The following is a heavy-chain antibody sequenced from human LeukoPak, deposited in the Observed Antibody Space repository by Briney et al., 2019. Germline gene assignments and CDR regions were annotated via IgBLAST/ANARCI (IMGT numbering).Heavy chain of an antibody. CDR2: ISYDGSNK. J-gene: IGHJ4*02. Sequence: GGSLRLSCAASGFTFSSYGMHWVRQAPGKGLEWVAVISYDGSNKYYADSVKGRFTISRDDSKNTLYLQMNSLRAEDTAVYYCAKDPYILTGYQDYWGQGTLVTVSS. CDR1: GFTFSSYG. D-gene: IGHD3-9*01. CDR3: AKDPYILTGYQDY. V-gene: IGHV3-30*18.